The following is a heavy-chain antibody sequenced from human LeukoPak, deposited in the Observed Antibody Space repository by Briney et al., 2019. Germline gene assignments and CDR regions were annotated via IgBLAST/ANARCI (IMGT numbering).Heavy chain of an antibody. CDR3: ARGYSSDN. V-gene: IGHV3-66*01. Sequence: PGGSLRLSCAASGFTVSSNYMSWVRQAPGKGLEWVSVIYSGGSTYYADSVKGRFTISRDNSKNTLNLQMNSLRGEDAAVYYCARGYSSDNWGQGTLVTVSS. D-gene: IGHD2-21*01. J-gene: IGHJ4*02. CDR1: GFTVSSNY. CDR2: IYSGGST.